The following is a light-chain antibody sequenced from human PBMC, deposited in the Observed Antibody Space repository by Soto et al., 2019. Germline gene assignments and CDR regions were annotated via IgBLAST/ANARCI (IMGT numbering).Light chain of an antibody. Sequence: DIQLTQSPSFLSASVLYRLTITCRASQDIRSSLAWYQQKPGKAPNLLIYTVSTLQSGVPSRFSGSRSGTEFTLTISSLQPEDLATYYCQQFNSSPFTFGGGTKVEI. J-gene: IGKJ4*01. CDR1: QDIRSS. CDR3: QQFNSSPFT. V-gene: IGKV1-9*01. CDR2: TVS.